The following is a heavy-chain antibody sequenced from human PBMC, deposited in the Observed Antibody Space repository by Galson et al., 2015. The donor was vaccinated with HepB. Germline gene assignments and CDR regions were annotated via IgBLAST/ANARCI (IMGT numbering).Heavy chain of an antibody. CDR1: GYTFTSYD. CDR2: MNPNSGNT. Sequence: SVKVSCKASGYTFTSYDINWVRQATGQGLEWMGWMNPNSGNTGYAQKFQGRVTMTRNTSISTAYMELRSLRSDDTAVYYCARGNVDTAMVSFVSLSLDYWGQGTLVTVSS. CDR3: ARGNVDTAMVSFVSLSLDY. V-gene: IGHV1-8*01. J-gene: IGHJ4*02. D-gene: IGHD5-18*01.